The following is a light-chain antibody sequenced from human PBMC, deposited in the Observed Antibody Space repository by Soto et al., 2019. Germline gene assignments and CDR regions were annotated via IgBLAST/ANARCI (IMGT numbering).Light chain of an antibody. CDR2: DTS. CDR1: QSVSIH. CDR3: QQYSNWPPIT. J-gene: IGKJ5*01. Sequence: ETVMTQSPVTQSHSXAYTATLCCXXSQSVSIHLAWYQQKPGQAPRLLIYDTSTRATGIPARFSGSGSGTEFTLTISSLQSEDFAVYYCQQYSNWPPITFGQGTRLEIK. V-gene: IGKV3-15*01.